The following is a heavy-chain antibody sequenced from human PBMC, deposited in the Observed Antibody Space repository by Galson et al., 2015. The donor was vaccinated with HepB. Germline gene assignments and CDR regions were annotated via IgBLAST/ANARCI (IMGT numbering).Heavy chain of an antibody. CDR2: ISTNGATI. CDR3: ATTKFGSGAYWTFDI. V-gene: IGHV3-48*04. CDR1: DYTFSSYT. J-gene: IGHJ3*02. D-gene: IGHD4/OR15-4a*01. Sequence: SLRLSCAASDYTFSSYTMNWVRQTPGKGLQWVSYISTNGATIHYADSVKGRFTIARDNAKNTMWLQMNSLRAEDTAVDYCATTKFGSGAYWTFDIWGQGTLVTVSS.